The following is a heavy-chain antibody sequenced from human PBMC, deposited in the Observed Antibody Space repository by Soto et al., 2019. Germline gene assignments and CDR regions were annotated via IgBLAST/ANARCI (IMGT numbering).Heavy chain of an antibody. CDR2: IRSKANSYAT. D-gene: IGHD3-16*02. CDR1: RFTFSSYA. CDR3: TRGPHYDYVWGSYRPDYYFDY. J-gene: IGHJ4*02. Sequence: GGSLXLSCAASRFTFSSYAMSWVRQASGKGLEWVGRIRSKANSYATAYAASVKGRFTISRDDSKNTAYLQMNSLKTEDTAVYYCTRGPHYDYVWGSYRPDYYFDYWGQGTLVTVSS. V-gene: IGHV3-73*01.